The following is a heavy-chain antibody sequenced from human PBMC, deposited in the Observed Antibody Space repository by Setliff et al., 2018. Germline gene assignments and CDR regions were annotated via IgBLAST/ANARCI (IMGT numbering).Heavy chain of an antibody. V-gene: IGHV4-4*08. CDR1: DVSISGYY. J-gene: IGHJ5*01. CDR2: IHSSGRS. CDR3: ARARYCSGGRCLWTWLDS. D-gene: IGHD2-15*01. Sequence: SETLSLTCTVSDVSISGYYWSWIRQPPGKGLEWIGYIHSSGRSNYNPSLKSRVTTSIDTSKNQFSLKLSSVTAADTAVYYCARARYCSGGRCLWTWLDSWAQGTLVTVSS.